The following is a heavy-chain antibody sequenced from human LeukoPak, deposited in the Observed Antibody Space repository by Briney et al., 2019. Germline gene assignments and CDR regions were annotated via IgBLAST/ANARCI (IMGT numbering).Heavy chain of an antibody. CDR3: ARDQGQWLVNAFDI. Sequence: PGGSLRLSCAASGFTFSSYGMNWVRQAPGKGLEWVSSISSSSSYIYYADSVKGRFTISRDNAKNSLYLQMNSLRAEDTAVYYCARDQGQWLVNAFDIWGQGTMVTVSS. CDR1: GFTFSSYG. CDR2: ISSSSSYI. J-gene: IGHJ3*02. D-gene: IGHD6-19*01. V-gene: IGHV3-21*01.